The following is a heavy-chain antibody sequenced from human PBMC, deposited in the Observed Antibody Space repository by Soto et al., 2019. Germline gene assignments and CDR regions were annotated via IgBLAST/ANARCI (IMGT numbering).Heavy chain of an antibody. CDR3: ARGAGSPTYYYGMDV. J-gene: IGHJ6*02. D-gene: IGHD2-15*01. CDR2: IFYSGST. Sequence: PSETLSLTCTVSGDSISSSSYYWGWIRQPPGKGLEWIGSIFYSGSTYYNPSLKSRVIISVDTSKNQFSLNLSSVTAADTAEYYCARGAGSPTYYYGMDVWGQGTTV. V-gene: IGHV4-39*01. CDR1: GDSISSSSYY.